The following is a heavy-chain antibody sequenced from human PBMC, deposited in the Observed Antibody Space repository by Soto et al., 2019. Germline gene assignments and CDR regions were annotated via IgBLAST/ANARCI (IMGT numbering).Heavy chain of an antibody. CDR2: IIHIFGTA. J-gene: IGHJ4*02. Sequence: QVQLVQSGAEVKKPGSSVNVSCKASGGTFSRYAISWVRQAPGQGREWMGGIIHIFGTANYAQKFQGRVTITADESTSTAYMELSSLRSEDTAVYYCARGDYGGIHYFDYWGQGTLVTVSS. CDR1: GGTFSRYA. V-gene: IGHV1-69*01. D-gene: IGHD4-17*01. CDR3: ARGDYGGIHYFDY.